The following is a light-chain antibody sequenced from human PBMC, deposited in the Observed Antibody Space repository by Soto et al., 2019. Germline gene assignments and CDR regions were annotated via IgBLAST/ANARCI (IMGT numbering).Light chain of an antibody. Sequence: EIVMTQSPATLSVSPGERATLSCRASQRVSSNFAWYQQKPGQAPRLLIYGASTRATGIPARFSGSGSGTEFTLTISRLEPEDFAVYYCQQYGSSGTFGQGTKVDIK. CDR2: GAS. J-gene: IGKJ1*01. CDR1: QRVSSN. V-gene: IGKV3-15*01. CDR3: QQYGSSGT.